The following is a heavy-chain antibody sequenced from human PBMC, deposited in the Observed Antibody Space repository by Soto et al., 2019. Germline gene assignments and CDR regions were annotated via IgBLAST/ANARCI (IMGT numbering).Heavy chain of an antibody. J-gene: IGHJ6*02. Sequence: GGSLRLSCAASGFTFSSYSMNWVRQAPGKGLEWVSSISSSSSYIYYADSVKGRFTISRDNANNSLYLQMNSLRAEDTAVYYCAAGYSSSWYPSYYYGMDVWGQGTTVTVSS. CDR3: AAGYSSSWYPSYYYGMDV. CDR1: GFTFSSYS. CDR2: ISSSSSYI. V-gene: IGHV3-21*01. D-gene: IGHD6-13*01.